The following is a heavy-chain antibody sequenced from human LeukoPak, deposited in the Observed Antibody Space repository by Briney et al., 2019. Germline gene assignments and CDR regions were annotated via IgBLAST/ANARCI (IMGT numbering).Heavy chain of an antibody. CDR2: ISGFDGDT. CDR1: GYTFTTQT. Sequence: ASVTVSCKASGYTFTTQTITWLRQAPGHGLEWMGWISGFDGDTDYARKFQGRVTMTTDTSTNTAYMEVTSLRSDDTAVYYCARGYGATSDFEYWGQGTLVIVSS. D-gene: IGHD4-23*01. V-gene: IGHV1-18*01. J-gene: IGHJ4*02. CDR3: ARGYGATSDFEY.